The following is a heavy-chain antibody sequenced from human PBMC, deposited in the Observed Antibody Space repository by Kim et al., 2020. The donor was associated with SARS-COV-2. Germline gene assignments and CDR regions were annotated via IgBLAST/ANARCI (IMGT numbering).Heavy chain of an antibody. J-gene: IGHJ4*02. CDR2: IYYSGST. Sequence: SETLSLTCTVSGGSISSSSYYWGWIRQPPGKGLEWIGSIYYSGSTYYNPSLKSRVTISVDTSKNQFSLKLSSVTAADTAVYYCARSGPPFYFDYLGQGPL. CDR3: ARSGPPFYFDY. D-gene: IGHD3-10*01. V-gene: IGHV4-39*01. CDR1: GGSISSSSYY.